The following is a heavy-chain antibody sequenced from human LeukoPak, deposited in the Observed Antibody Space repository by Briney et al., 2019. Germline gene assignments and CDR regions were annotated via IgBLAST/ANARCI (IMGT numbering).Heavy chain of an antibody. CDR2: IYYSGST. CDR1: GGSISSSNSF. J-gene: IGHJ4*02. D-gene: IGHD2-15*01. V-gene: IGHV4-39*07. CDR3: ARVGMFGYCTGGSCHSPFDG. Sequence: PSETLSLTCTVSGGSISSSNSFWVWIRQPPGKGLEWIGNIYYSGSTYYNPSVKSRVTISVDTSNNQFSLKLSSVTAADTAVYYCARVGMFGYCTGGSCHSPFDGWGQGTLVTVSS.